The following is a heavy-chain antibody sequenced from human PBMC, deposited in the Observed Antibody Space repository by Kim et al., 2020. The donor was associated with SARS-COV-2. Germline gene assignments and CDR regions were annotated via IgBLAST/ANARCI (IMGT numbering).Heavy chain of an antibody. CDR1: GFTFSSYG. CDR2: ISYDGSNK. CDR3: AKVRSGSYQGYFDL. V-gene: IGHV3-30*18. J-gene: IGHJ2*01. Sequence: GGSLRLSCAASGFTFSSYGMHWVRQAPGKGLEWVAVISYDGSNKYYADSVKGRFTISRDNSKNTLYLQMNSLRAEDTAVYYCAKVRSGSYQGYFDLWGRGTLVTVSS. D-gene: IGHD1-26*01.